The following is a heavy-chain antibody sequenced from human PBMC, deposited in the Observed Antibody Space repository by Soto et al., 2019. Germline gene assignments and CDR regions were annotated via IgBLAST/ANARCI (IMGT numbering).Heavy chain of an antibody. CDR1: GYTFTSYY. V-gene: IGHV1-46*01. J-gene: IGHJ5*02. CDR2: INPSGGST. CDR3: ASSWIRSTVVEGWFDP. D-gene: IGHD2-15*01. Sequence: QVQLVQSGAEVKKPGASVKVSCKASGYTFTSYYMHWVRQAPGQGLEWMGIINPSGGSTSYAQKFQGRVTMTRDTSTSTVYMELSSLRSEDTPVYYCASSWIRSTVVEGWFDPWGQGTLVTVSS.